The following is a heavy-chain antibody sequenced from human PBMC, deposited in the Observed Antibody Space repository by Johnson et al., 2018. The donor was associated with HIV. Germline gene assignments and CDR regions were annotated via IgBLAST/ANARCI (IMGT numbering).Heavy chain of an antibody. CDR2: IYSGGST. J-gene: IGHJ3*02. V-gene: IGHV3-53*01. CDR3: SRDGQDRDDAVDI. CDR1: GFTVSSNY. Sequence: VQLVESGGGLIQPGGSLRLSCAASGFTVSSNYMSWVRQAPGKGLEWVSVIYSGGSTYYADSVKGRFTISRYNSKNTLYLQMNSLRAEDTGVYYCSRDGQDRDDAVDIWGQVTMVAVSS. D-gene: IGHD3-22*01.